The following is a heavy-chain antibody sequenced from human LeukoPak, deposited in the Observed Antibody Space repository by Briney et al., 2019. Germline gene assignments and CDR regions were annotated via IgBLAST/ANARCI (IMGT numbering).Heavy chain of an antibody. CDR3: TRPHVDGGYYYHQY. CDR2: ISGSGANT. V-gene: IGHV3-23*01. CDR1: GFTFSSYA. Sequence: GGSLRLSCAASGFTFSSYAMSWVRQAPGKGLEWVSAISGSGANTYYAVSVKGRFTISRDNSRNTLYLQMNSLRADDTAVYYCTRPHVDGGYYYHQYWGQGILVTVSS. J-gene: IGHJ4*02. D-gene: IGHD3-22*01.